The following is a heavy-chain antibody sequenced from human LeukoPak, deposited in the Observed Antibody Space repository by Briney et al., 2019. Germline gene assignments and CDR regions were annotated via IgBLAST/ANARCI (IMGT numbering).Heavy chain of an antibody. V-gene: IGHV5-51*01. Sequence: PGESLQISCDGSGYNFPSYWIGWVRQMPGKGLEWMGIIYPGDSDTRYSPSFQGQVTISADKSTSTAYVQWSSLKASDTAMYYCARLGNGGNSDYWGQGTLVTVSS. CDR3: ARLGNGGNSDY. CDR2: IYPGDSDT. J-gene: IGHJ4*02. CDR1: GYNFPSYW. D-gene: IGHD4-23*01.